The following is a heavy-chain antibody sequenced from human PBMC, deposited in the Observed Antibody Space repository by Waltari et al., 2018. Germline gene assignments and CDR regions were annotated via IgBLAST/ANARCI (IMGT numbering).Heavy chain of an antibody. V-gene: IGHV4-59*01. Sequence: QVQLQESGPGLVKPSETLSLTCSVSGGSISSYYWSWIRRPPGKGREGVGYSYYGGRNNYNASLKRRVTISVDTSKNQFSLKLSAVTAADTAVYYCARVGSGYYSTTFDYWGQGTLVTVAS. CDR1: GGSISSYY. D-gene: IGHD3-22*01. J-gene: IGHJ4*02. CDR2: SYYGGRN. CDR3: ARVGSGYYSTTFDY.